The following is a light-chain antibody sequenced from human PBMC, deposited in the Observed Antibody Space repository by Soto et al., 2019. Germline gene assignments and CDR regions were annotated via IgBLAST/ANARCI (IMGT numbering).Light chain of an antibody. Sequence: EIVLTQSEGTLSLSPGETATLSCRASESVSLNYLAWYQQKPGQTPRHLSYGASRMDTGIPPRLTAGGSGTDFTLTITRLEPEDFAVYYCQQYGSSPYTFGQGTTLEIK. CDR1: ESVSLNY. CDR3: QQYGSSPYT. V-gene: IGKV3-20*01. CDR2: GAS. J-gene: IGKJ2*01.